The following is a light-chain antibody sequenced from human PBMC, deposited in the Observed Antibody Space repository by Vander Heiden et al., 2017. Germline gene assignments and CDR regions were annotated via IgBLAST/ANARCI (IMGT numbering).Light chain of an antibody. CDR2: WAS. V-gene: IGKV4-1*01. CDR3: QQQLRKT. Sequence: IVLPQSPDSLAVPLGERATILSKSSQSVSSSYTIKNYSAWCQQQPGQPPKLLIYWASTRECGVPDRFSGSGCGTDFTLTISSLQAEDEAVYYCQQQLRKTVGQETKRWKSN. J-gene: IGKJ1*01. CDR1: QSVSSSYTIKNY.